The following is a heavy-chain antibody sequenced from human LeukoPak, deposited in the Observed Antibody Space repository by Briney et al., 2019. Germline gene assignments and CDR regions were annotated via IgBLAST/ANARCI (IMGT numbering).Heavy chain of an antibody. CDR3: ARPRDVGAKAFDY. D-gene: IGHD1-26*01. J-gene: IGHJ4*02. CDR2: ITASGTAM. CDR1: GFTFSSYS. V-gene: IGHV3-48*01. Sequence: GGSLRLSCAASGFTFSSYSMNWVRQAPGKGLEWVSHITASGTAMFYADSVKGRFTISRDNAKNSLYLQMNSLRADDTAVYYCARPRDVGAKAFDYWGQGNLVTVSS.